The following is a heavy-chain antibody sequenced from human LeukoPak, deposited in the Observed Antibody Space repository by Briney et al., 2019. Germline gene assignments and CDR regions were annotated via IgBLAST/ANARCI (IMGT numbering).Heavy chain of an antibody. V-gene: IGHV3-23*01. D-gene: IGHD5-18*01. CDR2: IGAGGTFT. CDR1: GFTFSSYA. Sequence: PGGSLRLSCTASGFTFSSYAMNWVRQAPGKGLEWVSGIGAGGTFTYYADSVKGRFTISRDNSRNTLYLQMNSLRAEDTAVYYCAKDSLDTAMVLYFDYWGQGTLVTVSS. CDR3: AKDSLDTAMVLYFDY. J-gene: IGHJ4*02.